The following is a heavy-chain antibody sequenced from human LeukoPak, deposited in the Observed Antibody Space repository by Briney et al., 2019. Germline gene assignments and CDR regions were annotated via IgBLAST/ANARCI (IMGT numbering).Heavy chain of an antibody. CDR1: GGSISSSSYY. CDR3: ARLAAAGNEYFQH. J-gene: IGHJ1*01. Sequence: SETLSLTCTVSGGSISSSSYYWGWIRQPPGKGLEWIGSIYYSGSTYYNPSLKSRVTISVDTSKNQFSLKLSSVTAADTAVYYCARLAAAGNEYFQHWGQGTLVTVSS. D-gene: IGHD6-13*01. CDR2: IYYSGST. V-gene: IGHV4-39*01.